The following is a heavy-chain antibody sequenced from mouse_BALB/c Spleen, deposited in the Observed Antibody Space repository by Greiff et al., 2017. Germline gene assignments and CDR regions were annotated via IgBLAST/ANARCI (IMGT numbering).Heavy chain of an antibody. CDR3: ATGNYAFAY. CDR1: GFTFSSFG. J-gene: IGHJ3*01. CDR2: ISSGSSTI. V-gene: IGHV5-17*02. D-gene: IGHD2-1*01. Sequence: EEHLVESGGGLVQPGGSRKLSCAASGFTFSSFGMHWVRQAPEKGLEWVAYISSGSSTIYYADTVKGRFTISRDNPKNTLFLQMTSLRSEDTAMYYCATGNYAFAYWGQGTLVTVSA.